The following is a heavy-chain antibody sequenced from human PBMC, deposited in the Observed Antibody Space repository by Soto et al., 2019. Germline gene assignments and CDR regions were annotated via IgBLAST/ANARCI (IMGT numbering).Heavy chain of an antibody. CDR1: GGSVSSVSYY. D-gene: IGHD3-16*01. CDR2: IYYGGTT. J-gene: IGHJ4*02. CDR3: PGERTGDPTFFDY. V-gene: IGHV4-61*01. Sequence: PSETLSLTCTVSGGSVSSVSYYWSWLRQPPGKGLEWIGYIYYGGTTHYNTSLKSRVTISVDTSKKQFSLKLTSVTAADTAVYYCPGERTGDPTFFDYWGRGTLVTVSS.